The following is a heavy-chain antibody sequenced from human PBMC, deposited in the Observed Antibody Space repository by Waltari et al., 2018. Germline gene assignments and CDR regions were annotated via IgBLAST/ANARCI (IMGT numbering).Heavy chain of an antibody. V-gene: IGHV5-51*01. J-gene: IGHJ5*02. CDR3: ARQRGGSHPRCWFDP. CDR2: IYPGDSDT. Sequence: EVQLVQSGAEVTKPGESLKISCKGSGYSFTSYWIGWVRQLPGKGLEWMGIIYPGDSDTRYSPSFQGQVTTSADKSISTAYLQWSSLKASDTAMYYCARQRGGSHPRCWFDPWGQGTLVTVSS. CDR1: GYSFTSYW. D-gene: IGHD3-10*01.